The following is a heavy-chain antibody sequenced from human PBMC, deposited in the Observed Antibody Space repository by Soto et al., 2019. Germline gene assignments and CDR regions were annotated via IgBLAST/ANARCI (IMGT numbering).Heavy chain of an antibody. D-gene: IGHD4-4*01. J-gene: IGHJ5*02. CDR3: ARVGYYSNKFDP. CDR1: GGSFSGYY. Sequence: PSETLSLTCAVYGGSFSGYYWSWIRQPPGKGLEWIGEINHSGSTNYNPSLKSRVTISVDTSKNQFSLKLSSVTAADTAVYYCARVGYYSNKFDPWGQETLVTVSS. CDR2: INHSGST. V-gene: IGHV4-34*01.